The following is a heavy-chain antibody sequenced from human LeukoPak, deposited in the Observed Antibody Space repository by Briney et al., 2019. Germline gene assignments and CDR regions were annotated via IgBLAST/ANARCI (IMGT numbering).Heavy chain of an antibody. CDR1: GVSISSSSYY. D-gene: IGHD3-10*01. CDR2: IYYSGST. Sequence: SETLSLTCTVSGVSISSSSYYWGWIRQPPGKGLEWIGSIYYSGSTYYNPSLKSRVTISVDTSKNQFSLKLSSVTAADTAVYYCARDQLLWFGELQMAYGMDVWGKGTTVTVSS. CDR3: ARDQLLWFGELQMAYGMDV. V-gene: IGHV4-39*07. J-gene: IGHJ6*04.